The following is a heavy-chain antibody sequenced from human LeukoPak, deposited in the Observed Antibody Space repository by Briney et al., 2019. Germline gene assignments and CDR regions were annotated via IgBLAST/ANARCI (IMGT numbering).Heavy chain of an antibody. Sequence: GGSLRLSCAASGFTFISYSMNWVRQAPGKGLEWVSSISSSSSYIYYADSVKGRFTISRDNAKNSLYLQMNSLRAEDTAVYYCAREGVIAAAVYAFDIWGQGTMVTVSS. CDR2: ISSSSSYI. J-gene: IGHJ3*02. V-gene: IGHV3-21*01. CDR1: GFTFISYS. CDR3: AREGVIAAAVYAFDI. D-gene: IGHD6-13*01.